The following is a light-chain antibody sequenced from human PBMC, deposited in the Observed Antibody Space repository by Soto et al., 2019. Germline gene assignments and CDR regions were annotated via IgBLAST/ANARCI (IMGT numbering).Light chain of an antibody. Sequence: EAVLTQSPGTLSLSPGETATLSCRASQSCASNSVAWYQQNHRQPPRLLVYGASCRASDIPDSFSGRGSGTDFTLTINRLEPEAFAVYYCQNYDSSRYTLGQGTTLEIK. CDR1: QSCASNS. J-gene: IGKJ2*01. V-gene: IGKV3-20*01. CDR2: GAS. CDR3: QNYDSSRYT.